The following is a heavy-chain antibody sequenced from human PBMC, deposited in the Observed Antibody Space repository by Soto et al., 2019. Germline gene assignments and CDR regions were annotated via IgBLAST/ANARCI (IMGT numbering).Heavy chain of an antibody. J-gene: IGHJ5*02. CDR2: ISAYNGNT. V-gene: IGHV1-18*01. D-gene: IGHD6-13*01. CDR1: GYTFTSYG. Sequence: ASVKVSCKASGYTFTSYGISWVRQAPGQGLEWMGWISAYNGNTNYAQKLQGRVTMTTDTSTSTAYMELRSLRSDDTAVYYCGRDRGAAGTWGWFDPWGQGTLVTVSS. CDR3: GRDRGAAGTWGWFDP.